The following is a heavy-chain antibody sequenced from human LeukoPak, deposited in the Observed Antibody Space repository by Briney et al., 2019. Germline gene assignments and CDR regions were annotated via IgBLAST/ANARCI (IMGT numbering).Heavy chain of an antibody. D-gene: IGHD2-2*03. CDR2: TRGSGGST. CDR3: AKGGYCSSTSCSTGAFDI. J-gene: IGHJ3*02. CDR1: GFTFSSYA. V-gene: IGHV3-23*01. Sequence: RASLRLSCAASGFTFSSYAMSWVRQAPGKGLEWVSATRGSGGSTYYADSVKGWFTLSRDNSKNTLYLQMNSLRAEDTAVYYCAKGGYCSSTSCSTGAFDIWGQGTMVTVSS.